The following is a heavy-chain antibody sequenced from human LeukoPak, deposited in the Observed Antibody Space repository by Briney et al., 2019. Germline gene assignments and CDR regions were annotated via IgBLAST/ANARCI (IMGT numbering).Heavy chain of an antibody. CDR1: GYTFTGYY. CDR3: ARRGLTAKAFDI. J-gene: IGHJ3*02. V-gene: IGHV1-2*06. Sequence: ASVKVSCKASGYTFTGYYMHWVRQAPGQGLEWVGRINPNSGGTNYAQKFQGRVTMTRDTSISTAYMELSRLRSDDTAVYYCARRGLTAKAFDIWGQGTMVTVSS. CDR2: INPNSGGT. D-gene: IGHD4/OR15-4a*01.